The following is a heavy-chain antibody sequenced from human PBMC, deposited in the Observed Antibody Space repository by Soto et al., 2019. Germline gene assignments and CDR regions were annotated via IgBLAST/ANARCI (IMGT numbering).Heavy chain of an antibody. CDR2: IYHSGST. V-gene: IGHV4-30-2*01. CDR1: GGSISSGGYS. Sequence: SETLSLTCAVSGGSISSGGYSWSWFRQPPGKGLEWIGYIYHSGSTYYNPSLKSRVTISVDRSKNQFSLKLSSVTAADTAVYYCAGYDSGALDYWGLGILVTVSS. D-gene: IGHD3-10*01. J-gene: IGHJ4*02. CDR3: AGYDSGALDY.